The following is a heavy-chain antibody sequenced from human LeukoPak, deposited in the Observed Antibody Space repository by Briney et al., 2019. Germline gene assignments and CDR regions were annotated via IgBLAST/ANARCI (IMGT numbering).Heavy chain of an antibody. J-gene: IGHJ4*02. CDR2: IKSKTDGGTT. V-gene: IGHV3-15*01. CDR3: TTGVVVPAAGVYFDY. D-gene: IGHD2-2*01. Sequence: PGGSLRLSCAASGFTFSNAWMSWVRQAPGKGLEWVGRIKSKTDGGTTDYAAPVKGRFTISRDDSKNTLYLQMNSLKTEDTAVYYCTTGVVVPAAGVYFDYWGQGTLVTVSS. CDR1: GFTFSNAW.